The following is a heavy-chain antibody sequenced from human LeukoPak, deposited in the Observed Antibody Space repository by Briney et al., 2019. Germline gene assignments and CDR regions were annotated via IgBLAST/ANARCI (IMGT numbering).Heavy chain of an antibody. D-gene: IGHD2-2*01. Sequence: PGGSLRLSXAASGFTFSGSAMHWVRQASGKGLERVGRIRSKANSYATAYAASVKGRFTISRDDSKNTAYLQMNSLKTEDTAVYYCTRRGPYCSSTSCYSYYYYMDVWGKGTTVTVSS. CDR1: GFTFSGSA. V-gene: IGHV3-73*01. CDR3: TRRGPYCSSTSCYSYYYYMDV. J-gene: IGHJ6*03. CDR2: IRSKANSYAT.